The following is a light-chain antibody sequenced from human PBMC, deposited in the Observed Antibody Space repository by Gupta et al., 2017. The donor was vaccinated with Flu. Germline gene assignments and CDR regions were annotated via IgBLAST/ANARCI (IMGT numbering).Light chain of an antibody. CDR2: STT. V-gene: IGLV7-43*01. CDR3: LRYVGGARKGV. CDR1: IGPVTSGDH. J-gene: IGLJ3*02. Sequence: VTLTCASRIGPVTSGDHANWFQQEPGQSPRQQIYSTTNKHSWAPDRFSGSLLAGRAALTLSGVQYEDEADDDCLRYVGGARKGVFGGGKKVTGL.